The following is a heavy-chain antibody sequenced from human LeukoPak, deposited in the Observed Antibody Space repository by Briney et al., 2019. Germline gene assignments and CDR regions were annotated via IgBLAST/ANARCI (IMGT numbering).Heavy chain of an antibody. V-gene: IGHV3-66*01. CDR3: ARALISSWLYYFDY. D-gene: IGHD6-13*01. Sequence: GGSLRLSCAASGFTVSSNYMSWVRQAPGKGLEWVSVIYSGGSTYYADSVKGRFTISRGNSKNTLYLQMNSLRAEDTAVYYCARALISSWLYYFDYWGQGTLVTVSS. CDR1: GFTVSSNY. CDR2: IYSGGST. J-gene: IGHJ4*02.